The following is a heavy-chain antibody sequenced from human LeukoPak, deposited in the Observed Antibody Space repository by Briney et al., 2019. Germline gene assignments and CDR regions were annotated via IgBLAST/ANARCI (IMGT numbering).Heavy chain of an antibody. CDR1: GFTFSNYW. Sequence: GGSLRLSCAASGFTFSNYWMHWVRQAPGKGLVWVSRIKSDGSSTSYEDSVKGRFTISRDNAKNTLYPQMNSLRAEDTAVYYCAREFTMVTHRAFDIWGQGTMVTVSS. CDR2: IKSDGSST. D-gene: IGHD3-10*01. J-gene: IGHJ3*02. CDR3: AREFTMVTHRAFDI. V-gene: IGHV3-74*01.